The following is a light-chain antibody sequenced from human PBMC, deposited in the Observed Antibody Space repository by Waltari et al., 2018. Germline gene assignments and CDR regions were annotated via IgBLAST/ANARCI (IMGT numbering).Light chain of an antibody. V-gene: IGLV4-69*01. CDR3: QTWDPDTVV. CDR2: IDGGGGH. CDR1: SEHSAYA. Sequence: QLAVTQSPSASASLGASVKLTCTLSSEHSAYAIAWHPHQPEKGPRFLMNIDGGGGHTKGDGIPDRCSGFSSGAERYLTISSLQYEDEAAYYCQTWDPDTVVFGGGTKLTV. J-gene: IGLJ2*01.